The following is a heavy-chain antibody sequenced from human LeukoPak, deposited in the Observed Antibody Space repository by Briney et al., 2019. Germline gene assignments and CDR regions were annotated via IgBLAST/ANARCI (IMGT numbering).Heavy chain of an antibody. J-gene: IGHJ4*02. CDR2: FSGTGGRT. Sequence: GGSLRLSCAASGFTHNSFAMSWVTQAPGKGRVWVSAFSGTGGRTNYADSVKGRFTISRDNSKNTLYLQMNGRRAEDTAVYYCARDLGSSWSLGYYDYWGQGTLVTVSS. CDR3: ARDLGSSWSLGYYDY. CDR1: GFTHNSFA. D-gene: IGHD6-13*01. V-gene: IGHV3-23*01.